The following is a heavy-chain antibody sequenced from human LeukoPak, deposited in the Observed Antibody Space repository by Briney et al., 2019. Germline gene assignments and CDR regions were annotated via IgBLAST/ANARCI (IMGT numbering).Heavy chain of an antibody. CDR3: ARGRPSLGSSGYYAPYFDY. Sequence: PSETLSLTCAVSGGSISSGGYSWSWIRQPPGKGLEWIGYIYHSGSTYYNPSLKSRVTISVDRSKNQFSLKLSSVTAADTAVYYCARGRPSLGSSGYYAPYFDYWGQGTLVTVSS. J-gene: IGHJ4*02. D-gene: IGHD3-22*01. V-gene: IGHV4-30-2*01. CDR2: IYHSGST. CDR1: GGSISSGGYS.